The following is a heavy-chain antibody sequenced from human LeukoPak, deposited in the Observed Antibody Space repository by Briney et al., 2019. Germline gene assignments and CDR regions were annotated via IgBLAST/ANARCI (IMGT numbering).Heavy chain of an antibody. CDR3: ARRYGSGSYYHYYYMDV. CDR2: IYYSGST. J-gene: IGHJ6*03. Sequence: SETLSLTCTVSGGSISSYYWSWIRQPPGKGLEWIGYIYYSGSTNYNPSLKSRVTISVDTSKNQFSLKLSSVTAAGTAVYYCARRYGSGSYYHYYYMDVWGKGTTVTVSS. CDR1: GGSISSYY. D-gene: IGHD3-10*01. V-gene: IGHV4-59*08.